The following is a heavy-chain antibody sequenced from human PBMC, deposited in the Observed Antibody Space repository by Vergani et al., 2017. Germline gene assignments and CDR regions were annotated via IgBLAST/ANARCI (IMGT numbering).Heavy chain of an antibody. D-gene: IGHD3-22*01. CDR2: INPSGGST. Sequence: QVQLVQSGAEVKKPGASVKVSCKASGYTFSTYGISWVRQAPGQGLEWMGIINPSGGSTSYAQKFQGRVTMTRDTSTSTVYMELSSLRSEDTAVYYCARDQGSWGYYDSSCYPDYWGQGTLVTVSS. CDR3: ARDQGSWGYYDSSCYPDY. V-gene: IGHV1-46*01. J-gene: IGHJ4*02. CDR1: GYTFSTYG.